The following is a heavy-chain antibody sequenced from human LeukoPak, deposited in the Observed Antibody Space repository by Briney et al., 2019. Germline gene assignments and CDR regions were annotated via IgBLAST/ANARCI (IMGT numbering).Heavy chain of an antibody. CDR1: GGSISSSSYY. D-gene: IGHD3-10*01. J-gene: IGHJ5*02. V-gene: IGHV4-39*07. Sequence: KPSETLSLTCTVSGGSISSSSYYWGWIRQPPGKGLEWIGSIYYSGSTYYNPSLKSRVTISVDTSKNQFSLKLSSVTAADTAVYYCAGYCGSGPDYNENWFDPWGQGTLVTVSS. CDR2: IYYSGST. CDR3: AGYCGSGPDYNENWFDP.